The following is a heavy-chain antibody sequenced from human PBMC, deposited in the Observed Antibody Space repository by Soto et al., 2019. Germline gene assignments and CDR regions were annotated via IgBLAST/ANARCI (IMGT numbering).Heavy chain of an antibody. CDR1: GGSINSDDYY. CDR2: IFNSGST. J-gene: IGHJ5*02. Sequence: QVQLQESGPGLVKPSQTLSLTCTVSGGSINSDDYYWSWIRQPPGKGLEWIGCIFNSGSTYYNPSLKSRLTISLDTSTNQFSLKLSSLTAADTAVYYCAGGRGGGNWFDPWGEGTLVIVSS. CDR3: AGGRGGGNWFDP. V-gene: IGHV4-30-4*01. D-gene: IGHD3-16*01.